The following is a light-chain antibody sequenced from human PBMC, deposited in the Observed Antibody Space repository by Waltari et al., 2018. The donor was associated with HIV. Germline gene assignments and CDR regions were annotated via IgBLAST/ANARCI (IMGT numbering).Light chain of an antibody. CDR1: QSISSW. Sequence: DIQMTQSPSTLSASVGDRVTITCRASQSISSWFAWYQQKPGKAPKLLIYKASSLESGVPSRFSGSGSGTEFTLTISSLQPDDFATYYCQQYNSNLYTFGQGTKLEIK. V-gene: IGKV1-5*03. J-gene: IGKJ2*01. CDR2: KAS. CDR3: QQYNSNLYT.